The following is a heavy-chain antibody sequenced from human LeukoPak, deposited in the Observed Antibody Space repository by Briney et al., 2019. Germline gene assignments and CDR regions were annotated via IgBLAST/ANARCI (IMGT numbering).Heavy chain of an antibody. J-gene: IGHJ3*02. D-gene: IGHD6-6*01. Sequence: GGSLRLSCAASGFTFSTYGMSWVRQAPGKGLEWVAVIWYDGSNKYYADSVKGRFTISRDNSKNTLYLQMNSLRAEDTAVYYCARELHSSSGAFDIWGQGTMVTVSS. CDR3: ARELHSSSGAFDI. CDR2: IWYDGSNK. V-gene: IGHV3-33*08. CDR1: GFTFSTYG.